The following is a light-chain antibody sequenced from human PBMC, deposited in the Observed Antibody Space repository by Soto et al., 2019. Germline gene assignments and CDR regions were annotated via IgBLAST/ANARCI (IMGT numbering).Light chain of an antibody. J-gene: IGKJ5*01. CDR2: DAS. CDR3: QQYGGSPIT. V-gene: IGKV3D-20*01. CDR1: QSVSSSY. Sequence: NVLTPSPATLSFSPWERATLSCASSQSVSSSYLAWYQQKPGLAPRLLIYDASTRATGIPDRFSGSGSGTDFTLTISRLEPEDFAVYYCQQYGGSPITFGQGTQLEIK.